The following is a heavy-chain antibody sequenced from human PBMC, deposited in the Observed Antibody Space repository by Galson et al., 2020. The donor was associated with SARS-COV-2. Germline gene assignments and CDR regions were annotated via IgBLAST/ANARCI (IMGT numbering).Heavy chain of an antibody. D-gene: IGHD4-17*01. CDR2: ISGGGGST. Sequence: ESLKISCAASGFTFSRYALAWVRQAPGKGLEWVSGISGGGGSTYYVDSVKGRFTISRDTSQNTVHLQMSSLRAEDTAVYYCAKDRGNDYGDQLDFWGQGTLVTVSS. CDR3: AKDRGNDYGDQLDF. CDR1: GFTFSRYA. V-gene: IGHV3-23*01. J-gene: IGHJ4*02.